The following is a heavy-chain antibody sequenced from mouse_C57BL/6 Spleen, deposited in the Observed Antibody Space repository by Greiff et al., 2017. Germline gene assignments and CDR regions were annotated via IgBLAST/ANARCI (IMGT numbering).Heavy chain of an antibody. V-gene: IGHV14-3*01. CDR1: GFNIKNTY. J-gene: IGHJ4*01. D-gene: IGHD1-1*01. Sequence: EVKLVESVAELVRPGASVKLSCTASGFNIKNTYMHWVKQRPEQGLEWIGRIDPANGNTKYAPKFQGKATITADTSSNTAYLQLSSLTSEDTAIYYCARRSVVPYYYAMDYWGQGTSVTVSS. CDR3: ARRSVVPYYYAMDY. CDR2: IDPANGNT.